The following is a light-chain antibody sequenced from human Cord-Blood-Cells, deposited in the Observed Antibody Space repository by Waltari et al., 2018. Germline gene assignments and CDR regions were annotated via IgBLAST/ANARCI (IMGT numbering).Light chain of an antibody. CDR2: DAS. Sequence: EIVLTQSPATLSLSPGERATLSCRASQSVSSYLAWYQQKPGQAPRRLIYDASNRATGIPARFSGSGSGTDFTLTISSLEPEDFAVYYCQQRSNWLRTFGGGTKVEIK. V-gene: IGKV3-11*01. CDR1: QSVSSY. CDR3: QQRSNWLRT. J-gene: IGKJ4*01.